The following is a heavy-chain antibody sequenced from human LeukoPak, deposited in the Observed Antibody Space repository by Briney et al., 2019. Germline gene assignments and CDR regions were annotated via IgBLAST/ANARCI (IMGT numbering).Heavy chain of an antibody. J-gene: IGHJ6*02. V-gene: IGHV3-30*03. CDR3: ARGGPGYSSAWTNYGLAV. Sequence: GGSLRLSCAASAFTFRNYGMHWVRQAPGKGLEWVAIISYDGSNEYYADSVKGRFTISRDTSKSTPYLQMNSLRAEDTAVYYCARGGPGYSSAWTNYGLAVWGQGTTVTVSS. CDR1: AFTFRNYG. D-gene: IGHD6-19*01. CDR2: ISYDGSNE.